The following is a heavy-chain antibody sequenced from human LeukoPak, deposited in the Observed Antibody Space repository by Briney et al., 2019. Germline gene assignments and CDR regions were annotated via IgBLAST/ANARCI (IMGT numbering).Heavy chain of an antibody. Sequence: QPGGSLRPSCAASGFTFSSYGMHWVRQAPGKGLEWVAVIWYDGSNKYYADSVKGRFTISRDNSKNTLYLQMNSLRAEDTAVYYCARCPSEQLAYFDYWGQGTLVTVSS. V-gene: IGHV3-33*01. J-gene: IGHJ4*02. CDR2: IWYDGSNK. CDR3: ARCPSEQLAYFDY. D-gene: IGHD6-13*01. CDR1: GFTFSSYG.